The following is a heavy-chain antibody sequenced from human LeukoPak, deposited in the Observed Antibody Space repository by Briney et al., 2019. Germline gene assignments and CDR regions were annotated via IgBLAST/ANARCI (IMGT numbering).Heavy chain of an antibody. CDR1: GSNFGDYW. D-gene: IGHD4/OR15-4a*01. Sequence: PGGSLRLSCPVSGSNFGDYWVHWVRQVPGKGLVWVSRIRTDWTTTTYADSVKGRFTTSRDNSKNTVYLEMNSLRAEDTAVFYCAKDGAGGAEDHWGQEALVTVSS. J-gene: IGHJ4*02. CDR2: IRTDWTTT. CDR3: AKDGAGGAEDH. V-gene: IGHV3-74*01.